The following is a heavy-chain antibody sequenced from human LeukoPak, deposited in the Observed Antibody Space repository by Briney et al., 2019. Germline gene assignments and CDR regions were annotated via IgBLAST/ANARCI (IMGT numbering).Heavy chain of an antibody. CDR3: ARASCTNGVCYTYFDY. CDR2: INPNSGGT. V-gene: IGHV1-2*02. CDR1: GYTFTGYY. J-gene: IGHJ4*02. Sequence: ASVKVSCKASGYTFTGYYMHWVRQAPGQGLEWMGWINPNSGGTNYAQKFQGGVTMTRDTSISTAYMELSRLTSDDTAVYYCARASCTNGVCYTYFDYWGQGTLVTVSS. D-gene: IGHD2-8*01.